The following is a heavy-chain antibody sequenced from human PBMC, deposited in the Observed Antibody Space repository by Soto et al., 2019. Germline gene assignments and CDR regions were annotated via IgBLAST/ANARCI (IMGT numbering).Heavy chain of an antibody. D-gene: IGHD5-18*01. CDR1: GFTFSSYA. CDR2: ISGSGGGT. Sequence: GGSLRLSCAASGFTFSSYAMSWVRQAPGKGLEWVSAISGSGGGTYYADSVKGRFTISRDNSKNTLYLQMNSLRAEDTAVYYCAKDSPIQLWPPGGWFDPWGQGTLVTVSS. V-gene: IGHV3-23*01. CDR3: AKDSPIQLWPPGGWFDP. J-gene: IGHJ5*02.